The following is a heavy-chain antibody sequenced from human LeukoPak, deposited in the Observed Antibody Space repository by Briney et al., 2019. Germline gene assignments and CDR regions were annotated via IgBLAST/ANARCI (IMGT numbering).Heavy chain of an antibody. D-gene: IGHD4-17*01. CDR1: GFTFRSHG. CDR3: ARDTDTVTTILDY. J-gene: IGHJ4*02. Sequence: PGGSLRLSCVGFGFTFRSHGMNWVRQAPGKGLEWISYISSSADRIYYADSVRGRLAISRDNDRNSLFLEMNALRAEDTAVYYCARDTDTVTTILDYWGQGTLVTVSS. V-gene: IGHV3-48*01. CDR2: ISSSADRI.